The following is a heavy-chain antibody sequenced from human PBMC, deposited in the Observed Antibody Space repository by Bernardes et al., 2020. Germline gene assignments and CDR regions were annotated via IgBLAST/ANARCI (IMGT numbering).Heavy chain of an antibody. J-gene: IGHJ4*02. CDR1: GFTSITSA. CDR3: AQLRAGD. V-gene: IGHV3-23*01. Sequence: GGSLRLSCAASGFTSITSAMSWVRQAPGKGLEWVSARSSGGGTYYADSVKGRFTISRDNSKNTLYLQMNSLRVEDTAVYYCAQLRAGDWGQGTLVTVSP. CDR2: RSSGGGT.